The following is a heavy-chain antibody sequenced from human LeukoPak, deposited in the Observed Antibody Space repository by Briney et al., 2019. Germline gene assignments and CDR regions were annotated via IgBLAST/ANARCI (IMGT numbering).Heavy chain of an antibody. CDR1: GYSFTSYG. D-gene: IGHD4-23*01. J-gene: IGHJ4*02. CDR3: ARDLDTVARGVAFDY. CDR2: ISAYNGNT. V-gene: IGHV1-18*01. Sequence: GESLKISCKGSGYSFTSYGISWVRQAPGQGLEWMGWISAYNGNTNYAQKLQGRATMTTDTSTSTAYMELRSLRSDDTAVYYCARDLDTVARGVAFDYWGQGTLVTVSS.